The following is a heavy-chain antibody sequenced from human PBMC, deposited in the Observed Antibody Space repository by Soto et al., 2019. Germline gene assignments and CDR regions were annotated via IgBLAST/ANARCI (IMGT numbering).Heavy chain of an antibody. J-gene: IGHJ4*02. CDR3: ARLEGLATISYYFDF. Sequence: PSETLSLTYSVSGDSINSDKYYWGWIRQPPGKGLEWIGSIYYRGNTYYNPSLQTRVTISLDKSKSQFSLKLNSVTAADSAVYFCARLEGLATISYYFDFWGQGALVTVSS. D-gene: IGHD3-9*01. CDR2: IYYRGNT. V-gene: IGHV4-39*01. CDR1: GDSINSDKYY.